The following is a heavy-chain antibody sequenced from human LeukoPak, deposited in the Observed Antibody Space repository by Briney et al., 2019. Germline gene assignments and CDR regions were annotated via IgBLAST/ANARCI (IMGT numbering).Heavy chain of an antibody. CDR1: GFTFDDYA. V-gene: IGHV3-9*01. CDR3: AKGHYGTLAGGLFDP. D-gene: IGHD4-17*01. Sequence: PGGSLRLSCAASGFTFDDYAMHWVRQAPGKGLEWVSGISWNSGSIGYADSAKGRFTISRDNAKNSLYLQMNSLRAEDTALYYCAKGHYGTLAGGLFDPWGQGTLVTVSS. CDR2: ISWNSGSI. J-gene: IGHJ5*02.